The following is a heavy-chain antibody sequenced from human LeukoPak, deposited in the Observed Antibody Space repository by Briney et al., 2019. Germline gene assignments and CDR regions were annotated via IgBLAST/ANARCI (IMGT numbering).Heavy chain of an antibody. D-gene: IGHD3-16*01. V-gene: IGHV1-8*01. CDR3: ARGGPYYDYVWGSPGGALCYAFDI. CDR2: MNPNSGNT. Sequence: ASVKVSCKASGYTFTSYDINWVRQATGQGLEWMGWMNPNSGNTGYAQKFQGRVTMTRNTSISTAYMELSSLRSEDTAVYYCARGGPYYDYVWGSPGGALCYAFDIWGQGTMVTVSS. CDR1: GYTFTSYD. J-gene: IGHJ3*02.